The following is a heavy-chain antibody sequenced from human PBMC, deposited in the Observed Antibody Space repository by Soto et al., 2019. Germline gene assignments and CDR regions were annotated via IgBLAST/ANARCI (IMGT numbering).Heavy chain of an antibody. CDR1: GFTVSSTNY. J-gene: IGHJ4*02. V-gene: IGHV3-53*01. CDR2: IYSGGTT. Sequence: GGSLRLSCVVSGFTVSSTNYMSWARQAPGKGLEWVSVIYSGGTTFYADSVKGRFTISRDNSKNTLYLQMNSLRAEDTAVYYCAKQFDYGGTSVFYYWGQGTLVTVSS. CDR3: AKQFDYGGTSVFYY. D-gene: IGHD4-17*01.